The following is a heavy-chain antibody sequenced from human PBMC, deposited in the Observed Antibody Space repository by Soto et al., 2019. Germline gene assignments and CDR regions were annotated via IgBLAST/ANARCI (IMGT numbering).Heavy chain of an antibody. CDR2: INPNSGGT. V-gene: IGHV1-2*04. CDR1: GYTFTGYY. J-gene: IGHJ4*02. CDR3: ARANRARIPTREFDY. Sequence: GASVKVSCKASGYTFTGYYMHWVRQAPGQGLEWMGWINPNSGGTNCAQKFQGWVTMTRDTSISTAYMELSRLRSDDTAVYYCARANRARIPTREFDYWGQGTLVTVSS.